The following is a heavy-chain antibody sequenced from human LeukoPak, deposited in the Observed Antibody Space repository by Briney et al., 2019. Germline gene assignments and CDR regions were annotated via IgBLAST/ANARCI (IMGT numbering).Heavy chain of an antibody. V-gene: IGHV3-53*01. J-gene: IGHJ4*02. CDR1: GFTVSSNY. CDR2: IYSGGST. CDR3: ARVGWIRGSGSPESRIDY. D-gene: IGHD3-10*01. Sequence: GGSLRLSCAASGFTVSSNYMSWVRQAPGKGLEWVSVIYSGGSTYYADSVKGRFTISRDNSKNTLYLQMNSLRAEDTAVYYCARVGWIRGSGSPESRIDYWGQGTLVTVSS.